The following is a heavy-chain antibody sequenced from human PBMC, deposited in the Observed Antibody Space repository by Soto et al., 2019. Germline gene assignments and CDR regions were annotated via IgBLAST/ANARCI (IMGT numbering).Heavy chain of an antibody. V-gene: IGHV3-23*01. J-gene: IGHJ4*01. D-gene: IGHD6-19*01. CDR1: GFTFSSYA. Sequence: EVQLLESGGGLVQPGGSLRLSCAASGFTFSSYAISWVRQAPGKGLEWVSAISGSGGATYYADYVKGRFTIARDNSKKTVYLQMNSLRGEDTAVYFCAQDQVAVAGSTFDYWGHGTRVTVSS. CDR3: AQDQVAVAGSTFDY. CDR2: ISGSGGAT.